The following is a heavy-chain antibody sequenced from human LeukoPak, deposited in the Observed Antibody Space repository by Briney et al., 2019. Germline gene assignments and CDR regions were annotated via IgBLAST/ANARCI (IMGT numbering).Heavy chain of an antibody. J-gene: IGHJ2*01. CDR3: AKPSLYYYDTSGYYRYWYFDL. D-gene: IGHD3-22*01. CDR1: GFTVNSNY. Sequence: GGSLRLSCAASGFTVNSNYMSWVRQAPGKGLEWVAVTYSGGTTYYADSVKGRFTISRDNSKNTLYLQMNSLRAEDTAVYYCAKPSLYYYDTSGYYRYWYFDLWGRGTLVTVSS. CDR2: TYSGGTT. V-gene: IGHV3-53*05.